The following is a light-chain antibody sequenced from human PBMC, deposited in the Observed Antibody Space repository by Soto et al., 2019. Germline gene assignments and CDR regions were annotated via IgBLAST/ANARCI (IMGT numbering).Light chain of an antibody. V-gene: IGKV1-39*01. CDR3: QKSSSIPYT. J-gene: IGKJ2*01. Sequence: DIQMTQSPSSLSASVGDRVTITCRASQTISTYLNWYQQNPGKAPKLLIYAASNLQNGVPSRFSGSGSGTDFTLTISSLQPEDFATYYCQKSSSIPYTFGQPAKLEIK. CDR2: AAS. CDR1: QTISTY.